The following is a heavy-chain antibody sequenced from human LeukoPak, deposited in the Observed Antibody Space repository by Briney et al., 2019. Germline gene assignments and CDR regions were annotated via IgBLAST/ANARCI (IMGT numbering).Heavy chain of an antibody. CDR3: ARYGSGTYPRFDY. Sequence: SETLSLTCTVSGGSISGYYWSWIRQSPGKGLEWIGYIYNSGSTNYNPSLQSRVTISVDTSKNQFSLNLSSVTAADTSVYYCARYGSGTYPRFDYWGQGTLVTVSS. CDR2: IYNSGST. J-gene: IGHJ4*02. CDR1: GGSISGYY. D-gene: IGHD3-10*01. V-gene: IGHV4-59*08.